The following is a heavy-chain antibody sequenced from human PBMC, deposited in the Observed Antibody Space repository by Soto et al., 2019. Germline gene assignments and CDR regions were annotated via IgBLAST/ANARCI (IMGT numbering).Heavy chain of an antibody. V-gene: IGHV3-23*01. J-gene: IGHJ4*02. CDR1: GFTFSSYA. CDR2: ISDSGGST. D-gene: IGHD2-2*01. Sequence: EVQLLESGGGLVQPGGSLRLSCAASGFTFSSYAMSWVRQAPGKGLEWVSAISDSGGSTYYADSVKGRFTISRDNSKNTLYLQMNSLRAEDTAVYYCARVRCSSTSCELSLYFDFWGQGTLVTVSS. CDR3: ARVRCSSTSCELSLYFDF.